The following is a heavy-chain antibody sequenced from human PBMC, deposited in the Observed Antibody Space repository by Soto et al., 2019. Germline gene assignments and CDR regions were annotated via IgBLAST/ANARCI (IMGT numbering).Heavy chain of an antibody. CDR3: AKEAGEAVAELIYYYDYGMDV. J-gene: IGHJ6*02. CDR2: ISYDGTNK. CDR1: GFTFSSYG. D-gene: IGHD6-19*01. Sequence: QVQLVESGGGVVQPGRSLRLSCAASGFTFSSYGMHWVRQAPGKGLEWVAVISYDGTNKYYADSVKGRFTISRDNSKNTLYLQMNSLRAEDTAVYYCAKEAGEAVAELIYYYDYGMDVWGQGTTVTVSS. V-gene: IGHV3-30*18.